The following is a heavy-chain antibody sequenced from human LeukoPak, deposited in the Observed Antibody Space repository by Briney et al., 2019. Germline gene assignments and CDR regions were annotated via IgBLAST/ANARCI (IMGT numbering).Heavy chain of an antibody. J-gene: IGHJ4*02. CDR1: GFTVSTNY. CDR3: TKDYGGAY. V-gene: IGHV3-53*01. Sequence: GGSLRLSCAASGFTVSTNYMNWVRQAPGKGLEWVSVIYSGGSTYYADSVKGRFTISRDNFKNALYLQMNSLRAEDTAVYYCTKDYGGAYWGQGTLVTVSS. D-gene: IGHD4-23*01. CDR2: IYSGGST.